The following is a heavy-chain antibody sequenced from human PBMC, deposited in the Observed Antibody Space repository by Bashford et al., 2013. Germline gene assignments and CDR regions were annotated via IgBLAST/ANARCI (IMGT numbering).Heavy chain of an antibody. V-gene: IGHV3-11*04. Sequence: RQAPGKGLEWVSAISGSGTAIYYADSVKGRFIISRDNARNSLYLQMNILTAEDTAVYYCARNYYDNGGSCYPHVVTTNYGMDVWGQGTTVTVSS. CDR2: ISGSGTAI. CDR3: ARNYYDNGGSCYPHVVTTNYGMDV. D-gene: IGHD2-15*01. J-gene: IGHJ6*02.